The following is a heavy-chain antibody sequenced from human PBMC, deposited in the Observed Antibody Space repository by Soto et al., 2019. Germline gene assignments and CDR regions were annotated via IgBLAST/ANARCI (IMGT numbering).Heavy chain of an antibody. D-gene: IGHD6-19*01. CDR1: GFVFSSYA. J-gene: IGHJ3*02. CDR3: AKTTDGWFSAFEI. CDR2: LSGSGTTA. Sequence: EVQLLESGGGLVQPGGSLRLSCAASGFVFSSYAMSWVRQAPGKRLEWVCALSGSGTTAYYADSVKGRFIFSRDNPMNTMYLQMHSLRAEDTAVYFCAKTTDGWFSAFEIWGQGTVVTVAS. V-gene: IGHV3-23*01.